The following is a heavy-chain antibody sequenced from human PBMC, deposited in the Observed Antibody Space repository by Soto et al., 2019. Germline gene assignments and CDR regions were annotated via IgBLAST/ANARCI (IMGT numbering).Heavy chain of an antibody. CDR2: IYYSGST. D-gene: IGHD2-15*01. Sequence: QVQLQESGPGLVKPSQTLSLTCTVSGGSISSGGYYWSWIRQHPGKGLEWIGYIYYSGSTYYNPSLKSRVTISVDTSKNQFSLKLSSVTAADTAMYYCARGPPTYCSGGSCYSWFDPWGQGTLVTVSS. J-gene: IGHJ5*02. CDR1: GGSISSGGYY. V-gene: IGHV4-31*03. CDR3: ARGPPTYCSGGSCYSWFDP.